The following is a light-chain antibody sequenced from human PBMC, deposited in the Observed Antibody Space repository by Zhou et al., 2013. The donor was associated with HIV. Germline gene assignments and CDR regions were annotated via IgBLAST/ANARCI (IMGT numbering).Light chain of an antibody. J-gene: IGKJ4*01. CDR2: GAS. V-gene: IGKV3-11*01. Sequence: DIVSTQSPATLSLSPGDRATLSCRASQSSSYLAWYQQKPGQAPRLLIYGASKRATGTPPRFSGSGSGTDFTLTISSLEPEDFAVYYCQQRDNWLTFGGGTKVEIK. CDR3: QQRDNWLT. CDR1: QSSSY.